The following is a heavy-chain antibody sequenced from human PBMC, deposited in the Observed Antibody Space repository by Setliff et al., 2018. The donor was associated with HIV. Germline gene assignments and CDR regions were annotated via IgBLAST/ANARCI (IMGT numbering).Heavy chain of an antibody. J-gene: IGHJ6*03. CDR2: IYYSGST. V-gene: IGHV4-39*07. CDR3: ARVRPSPGCSGGSCFPKYYYYYMDV. D-gene: IGHD2-15*01. Sequence: SETLSLTCSVSGGSFSSDSYYWGWIRQFPGKGLEWIGSIYYSGSTYYHPSLKSRVTMSVDKSRNQFSLKVSSVTAADTAVYYCARVRPSPGCSGGSCFPKYYYYYMDVWGKGTTVTVSS. CDR1: GGSFSSDSYY.